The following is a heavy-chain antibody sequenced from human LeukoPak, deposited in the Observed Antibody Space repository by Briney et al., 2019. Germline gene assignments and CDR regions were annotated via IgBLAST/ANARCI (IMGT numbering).Heavy chain of an antibody. CDR2: ISAYNGNT. CDR3: ARDVISLYCYSGMDV. V-gene: IGHV1-18*01. J-gene: IGHJ6*02. CDR1: GYTFTSYG. Sequence: AAVKFSCKDSGYTFTSYGISWVRQAPGQGLEWMGWISAYNGNTNYAQKLQGRVTMTTATSTSPAYLELRSLRSDDTAVYSCARDVISLYCYSGMDVWGQGTTVTVSS.